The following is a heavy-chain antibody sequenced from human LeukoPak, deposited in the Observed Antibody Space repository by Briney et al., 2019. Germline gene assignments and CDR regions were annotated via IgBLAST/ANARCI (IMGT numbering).Heavy chain of an antibody. V-gene: IGHV4-39*01. CDR3: ASSGIAADDY. J-gene: IGHJ4*02. CDR1: GGSISSSSYY. Sequence: PSETLSLTCTVSGGSISSSSYYWGWIRQPPGKGLEWIGSIYYSGSTYYNPSLKSRVTISVDTSKNQFSLKLSSVTAADTAAYYCASSGIAADDYWGQGTLVTVSS. D-gene: IGHD6-13*01. CDR2: IYYSGST.